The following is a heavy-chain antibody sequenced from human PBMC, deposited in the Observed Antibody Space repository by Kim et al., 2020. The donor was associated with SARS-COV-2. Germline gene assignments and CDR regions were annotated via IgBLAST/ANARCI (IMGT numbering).Heavy chain of an antibody. CDR1: GGSISSYY. D-gene: IGHD5-18*01. V-gene: IGHV4-59*01. J-gene: IGHJ4*02. CDR2: IYYSGST. Sequence: SETLSLTCTVSGGSISSYYWSWIRQPPGKGLEWIGYIYYSGSTNYNPSLKSRVTISVDTSKNQFSLKLSSVTAADTAVYYCAHTAMVPGGGDYWGQGTLVTVSS. CDR3: AHTAMVPGGGDY.